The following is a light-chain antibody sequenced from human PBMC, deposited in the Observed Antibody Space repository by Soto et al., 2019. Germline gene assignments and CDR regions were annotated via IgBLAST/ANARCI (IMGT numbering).Light chain of an antibody. CDR3: SSYSSISTLV. V-gene: IGLV2-14*01. J-gene: IGLJ1*01. CDR1: SSDVDGYNY. Sequence: QSALTQPASVSGSPGQSITIACTGISSDVDGYNYVSWFQQHPGKAPKLMIYEVSNRPSGVSNRFSASKSGNTASLTISGLQAEDEATYYCSSYSSISTLVFGTGTKLTVL. CDR2: EVS.